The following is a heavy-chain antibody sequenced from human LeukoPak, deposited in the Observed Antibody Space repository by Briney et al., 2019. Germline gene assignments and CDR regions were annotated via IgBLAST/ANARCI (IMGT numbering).Heavy chain of an antibody. V-gene: IGHV3-30*02. D-gene: IGHD2-8*02. CDR2: IRYDGSYK. CDR3: AKEGTAGVRRDYYYMDV. CDR1: GFNFSSYG. J-gene: IGHJ6*03. Sequence: GGSLRLSCAASGFNFSSYGMHWVRQAPGKGLEWVAFIRYDGSYKYYADSVKGRFTISRDNSKNTLYLQMNSLRPEDTAVCYCAKEGTAGVRRDYYYMDVWGKGTTVTVSS.